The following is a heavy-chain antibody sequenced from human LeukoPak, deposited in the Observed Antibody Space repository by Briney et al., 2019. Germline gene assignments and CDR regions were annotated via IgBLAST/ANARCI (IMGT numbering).Heavy chain of an antibody. CDR1: GFTFSSYG. D-gene: IGHD2-15*01. J-gene: IGHJ4*02. Sequence: GGSLRLSCAASGFTFSSYGMSWVRQAPGKGLEWVSAISGSGGSTYYADSVRGRFTISRDNSKNTLYLQMNSLRAEDTAVYYCAKGSLSGGSCYLGYWGQGTLVTVSS. CDR3: AKGSLSGGSCYLGY. CDR2: ISGSGGST. V-gene: IGHV3-23*01.